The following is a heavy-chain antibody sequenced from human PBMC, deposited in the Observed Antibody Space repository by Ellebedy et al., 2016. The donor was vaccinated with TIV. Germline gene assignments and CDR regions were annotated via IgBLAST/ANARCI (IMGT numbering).Heavy chain of an antibody. CDR1: GGSITSYY. CDR3: ATVAYTTSSIYFQN. J-gene: IGHJ1*01. D-gene: IGHD6-6*01. V-gene: IGHV4-4*07. CDR2: IFSSGST. Sequence: SETLSLXCTVSGGSITSYYWNWIRQPAGKELEWIGRIFSSGSTNYNPSLKSRVSMSVDTSKNQFSLKLNSVTAADTAIYYCATVAYTTSSIYFQNWGPGTLVTVSS.